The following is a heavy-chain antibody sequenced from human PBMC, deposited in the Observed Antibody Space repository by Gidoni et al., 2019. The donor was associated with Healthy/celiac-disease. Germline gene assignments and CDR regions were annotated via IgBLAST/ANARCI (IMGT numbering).Heavy chain of an antibody. V-gene: IGHV4-61*02. D-gene: IGHD3-3*01. CDR1: GGSISSGIYY. CDR3: ARDDFDSNFVY. CDR2: IYTSGST. J-gene: IGHJ4*02. Sequence: QVQLQESGTGLVKPSQTLSLTCTVSGGSISSGIYYWGWIRQPAGKGLEWIGRIYTSGSTNYNPSLKSRVTISVDTSKNQFSLKLSSVTAADTAVYYCARDDFDSNFVYWGQGTLVTVSS.